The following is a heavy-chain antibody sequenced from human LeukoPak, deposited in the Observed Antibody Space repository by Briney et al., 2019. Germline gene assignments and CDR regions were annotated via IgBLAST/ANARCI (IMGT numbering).Heavy chain of an antibody. CDR2: FHYSGST. J-gene: IGHJ4*02. V-gene: IGHV4-59*01. D-gene: IGHD6-19*01. CDR3: ARPYRSGWSGSFDY. Sequence: SETLSLTCTVSGGSISSYYWSWIRQPPGKGLEWIGNFHYSGSTKYYPSLKSRVTILVDTSRNQLSLRMSSVTAADTAVYYCARPYRSGWSGSFDYWGQGTLVTVSS. CDR1: GGSISSYY.